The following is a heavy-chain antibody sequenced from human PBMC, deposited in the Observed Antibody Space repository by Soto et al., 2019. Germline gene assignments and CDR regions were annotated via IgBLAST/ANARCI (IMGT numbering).Heavy chain of an antibody. CDR1: GHSFSSHW. V-gene: IGHV5-51*01. D-gene: IGHD4-17*01. J-gene: IGHJ4*02. Sequence: GESLKISCKSSGHSFSSHWIGWVRQMPGKGLEGRGSIYPDDSDTRYSPSFQGQVSISADKSINTAYLQWSSLKASDTGMYYCARAQYGDYRSYFDYWGQGTLVTVSS. CDR3: ARAQYGDYRSYFDY. CDR2: IYPDDSDT.